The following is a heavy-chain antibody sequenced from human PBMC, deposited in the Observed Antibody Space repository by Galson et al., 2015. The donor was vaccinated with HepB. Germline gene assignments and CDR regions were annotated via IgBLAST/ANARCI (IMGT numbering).Heavy chain of an antibody. Sequence: SLRISGAASGFTVGNYAMHWVRQAPGAGLEWVSGLTWIGDSPFCADSVKGRFTVSRDNAKNSRYLVMIGLRTDDTAFYYCVKDHISARGVPTSCLEPWGQGTLVTVSS. CDR3: VKDHISARGVPTSCLEP. CDR1: GFTVGNYA. V-gene: IGHV3-9*01. D-gene: IGHD2-2*01. J-gene: IGHJ5*02. CDR2: LTWIGDSP.